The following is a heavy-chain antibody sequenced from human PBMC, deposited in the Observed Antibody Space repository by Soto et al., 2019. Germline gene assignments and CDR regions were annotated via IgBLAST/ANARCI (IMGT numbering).Heavy chain of an antibody. CDR2: IYYSGST. D-gene: IGHD6-19*01. J-gene: IGHJ5*02. CDR1: GGSISSGDYY. Sequence: QVQLQESGPGLVKPSQTLSLTCTVSGGSISSGDYYWSWIRQPPGKGLEWIGYIYYSGSTYYNPSLKSRVTISVDTSKNQFSLKLSSVTAADTAVYYCARVFSGWPLTYNWFDPWGQGTLVTVSS. V-gene: IGHV4-30-4*01. CDR3: ARVFSGWPLTYNWFDP.